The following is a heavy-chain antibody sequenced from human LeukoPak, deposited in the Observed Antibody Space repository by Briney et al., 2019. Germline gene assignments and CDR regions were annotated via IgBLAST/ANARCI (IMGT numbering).Heavy chain of an antibody. J-gene: IGHJ4*02. CDR1: GFTVSSSY. CDR3: AREGASSSFGY. D-gene: IGHD6-13*01. V-gene: IGHV3-53*01. CDR2: LYSGGNT. Sequence: GGSLRLSCAASGFTVSSSYMSWVRQAPGKGLEWVSVLYSGGNTYHADSVKGRFTISRDNSKNTLYLQMNSLRAEDTAVYYCAREGASSSFGYWGQGTLVTVSS.